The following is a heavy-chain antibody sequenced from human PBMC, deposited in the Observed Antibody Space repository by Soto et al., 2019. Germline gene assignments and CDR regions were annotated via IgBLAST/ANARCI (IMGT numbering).Heavy chain of an antibody. CDR2: IYYSGST. V-gene: IGHV4-30-4*01. J-gene: IGHJ4*02. Sequence: QVQLQESGPGLVKPSQTLSLTCTVSGGSISSGDYYWSWIRQPPGKGLEWIGYIYYSGSTYYNPSLKSRVTISVDTSKNQFSLNLSSVTAADTAVYYCARGIPLSHVLLWFGELSYYFDYWGQGTLVTVSS. CDR3: ARGIPLSHVLLWFGELSYYFDY. D-gene: IGHD3-10*01. CDR1: GGSISSGDYY.